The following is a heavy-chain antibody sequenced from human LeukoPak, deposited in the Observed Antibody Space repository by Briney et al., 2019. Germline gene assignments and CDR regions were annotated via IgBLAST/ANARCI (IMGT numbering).Heavy chain of an antibody. Sequence: GASVKVSCKASGYTFTGSFMHWVRQAPGQGLEWMGWINSNTGGTKFAQKFQGRVTMTRDASIGTVYMELSRLTSDDTAMYYCARADPVSYWGQGTQVTVSS. CDR2: INSNTGGT. CDR1: GYTFTGSF. V-gene: IGHV1-2*02. D-gene: IGHD3-10*01. J-gene: IGHJ4*02. CDR3: ARADPVSY.